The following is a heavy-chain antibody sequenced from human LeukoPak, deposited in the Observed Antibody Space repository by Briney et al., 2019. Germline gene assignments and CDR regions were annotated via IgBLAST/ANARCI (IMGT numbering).Heavy chain of an antibody. Sequence: PSETLSLTCAVYGGSFSGYYWSRIRQPPGKGLEWIGEINHSGSTNYNPSLKSRVTISVDTSKNQFSLKLSSVTAADTAVYYCARSSSSWTLDYWGQGTLVTVSS. D-gene: IGHD6-13*01. CDR2: INHSGST. V-gene: IGHV4-34*01. CDR1: GGSFSGYY. CDR3: ARSSSSWTLDY. J-gene: IGHJ4*02.